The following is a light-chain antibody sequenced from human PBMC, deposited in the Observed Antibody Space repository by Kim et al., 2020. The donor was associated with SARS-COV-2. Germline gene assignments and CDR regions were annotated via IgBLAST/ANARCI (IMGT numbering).Light chain of an antibody. CDR1: IANIGAVYD. CDR3: QSYDNSLSGYV. V-gene: IGLV1-40*01. CDR2: GNS. Sequence: QSVTISSTRSIANIGAVYDVHWYQQLPATAPKLLIYGNSNRPSGVPDRFSGSKSDTSASLAITGLQAEDEADYYCQSYDNSLSGYVFGSGTKVTVL. J-gene: IGLJ1*01.